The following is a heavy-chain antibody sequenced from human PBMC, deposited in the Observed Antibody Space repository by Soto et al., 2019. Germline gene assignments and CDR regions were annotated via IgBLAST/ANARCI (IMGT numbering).Heavy chain of an antibody. CDR2: IYYSGST. V-gene: IGHV4-31*03. CDR1: GGSISSGGYY. D-gene: IGHD2-15*01. J-gene: IGHJ6*02. CDR3: ARANVGKVVAFGRYGMDV. Sequence: TSETLSLTCTVSGGSISSGGYYWSWIRQHPGKGLEWIGYIYYSGSTYYNPSLKSRVTISVDTSKNQFSLKLSSVTAADTAVYYCARANVGKVVAFGRYGMDVWGQGTTVTVSS.